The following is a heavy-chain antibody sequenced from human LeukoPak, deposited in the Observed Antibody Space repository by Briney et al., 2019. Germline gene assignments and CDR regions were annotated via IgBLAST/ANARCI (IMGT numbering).Heavy chain of an antibody. V-gene: IGHV4-34*01. J-gene: IGHJ5*02. CDR1: GGSFSGYY. CDR2: INHSGST. D-gene: IGHD2-2*03. Sequence: SETLSLTCAVYGGSFSGYYWSWIRQPPGKGLEWLGEINHSGSTNYNPSLKSRVTISVDTSKNQFSLKLSSVTAADTAVYYCARVLGYCSSTSCRARFDPWGQGTLVTVSS. CDR3: ARVLGYCSSTSCRARFDP.